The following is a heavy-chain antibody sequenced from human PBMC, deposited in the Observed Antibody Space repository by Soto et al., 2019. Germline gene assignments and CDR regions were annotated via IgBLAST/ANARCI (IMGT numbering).Heavy chain of an antibody. J-gene: IGHJ4*02. CDR2: IYYSGST. D-gene: IGHD3-22*01. CDR1: GGSISSGGYY. Sequence: PSETLSLTCTVSGGSISSGGYYWSWIRQHPGKGLEWIGYIYYSGSTYYNPSLKSRVIISVDTSKNQFSLKLSFVTAADTAVYYCARVSAPYDSSGYYYADFEYWGQGTLVSVSS. V-gene: IGHV4-31*03. CDR3: ARVSAPYDSSGYYYADFEY.